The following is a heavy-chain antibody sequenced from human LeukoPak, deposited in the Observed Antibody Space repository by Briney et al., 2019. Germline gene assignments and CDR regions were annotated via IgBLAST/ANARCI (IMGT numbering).Heavy chain of an antibody. CDR2: IKQDGSEK. Sequence: GGSLRLSCAASGFTFSSYWMSWVRQAPGKGLEWVANIKQDGSEKYYVDSVKGRFTISRDNAKNSLYLQMYSLRAEDTAVYYCARNGGVTPTDGMDVWGQGTTVTVSS. CDR3: ARNGGVTPTDGMDV. V-gene: IGHV3-7*03. CDR1: GFTFSSYW. J-gene: IGHJ6*02. D-gene: IGHD3-16*01.